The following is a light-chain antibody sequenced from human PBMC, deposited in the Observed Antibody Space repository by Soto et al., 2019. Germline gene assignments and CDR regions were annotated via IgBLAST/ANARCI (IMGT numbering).Light chain of an antibody. V-gene: IGKV1-5*03. CDR1: QTISSW. J-gene: IGKJ1*01. CDR2: KAS. CDR3: QHYNSYSEA. Sequence: IPLSQSPSTQSASLGHYVTMTCLASQTISSWLAWYQQKPGKAPKLLIYKASTLKSGVPSRFSGSGSGTEFTLTISSLQPDDFATYYCQHYNSYSEAFGQGTKVDIK.